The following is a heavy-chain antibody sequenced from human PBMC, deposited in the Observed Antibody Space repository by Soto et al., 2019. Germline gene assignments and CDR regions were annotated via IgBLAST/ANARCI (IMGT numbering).Heavy chain of an antibody. Sequence: QITLKESGPTLVKHTQTLTLTCTFSGFSLSTRGVGVGWIRQPPGKALEWLALGYWDDDKRYSPSLKSRLTMTKDISKNQVFLTMTNMDPVDTATYYCAHILVDCSGGSCYDQGFDYWGQGTLVTVSS. V-gene: IGHV2-5*02. D-gene: IGHD2-15*01. CDR1: GFSLSTRGVG. J-gene: IGHJ4*02. CDR3: AHILVDCSGGSCYDQGFDY. CDR2: GYWDDDK.